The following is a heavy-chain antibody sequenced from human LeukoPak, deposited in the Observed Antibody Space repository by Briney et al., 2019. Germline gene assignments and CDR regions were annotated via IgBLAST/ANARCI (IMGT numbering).Heavy chain of an antibody. CDR2: ISSSSSYI. V-gene: IGHV3-21*01. J-gene: IGHJ4*02. CDR1: GFTFSSYS. Sequence: GGSLRLSCAASGFTFSSYSMNWVRQAPGKGLEWVSSISSSSSYIYYADSVKGRFTISRDNAKNSLYLQMNSLRAEGTAVYYCARLIYYYDSSGYYRDYWGQGTLVTVSS. CDR3: ARLIYYYDSSGYYRDY. D-gene: IGHD3-22*01.